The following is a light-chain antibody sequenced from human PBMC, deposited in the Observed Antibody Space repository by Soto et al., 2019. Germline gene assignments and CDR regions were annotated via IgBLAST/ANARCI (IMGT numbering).Light chain of an antibody. Sequence: EIVRTQSPATLSVSPGERATLSCRASQSVSSKLAWYQQKPGQAPRLLIYGASTRATGIPARFSGSGSGTEFTLTISSLQSADFAVYYCQQYTNWPTETFGQGTKVDIK. CDR3: QQYTNWPTET. J-gene: IGKJ1*01. CDR2: GAS. CDR1: QSVSSK. V-gene: IGKV3-15*01.